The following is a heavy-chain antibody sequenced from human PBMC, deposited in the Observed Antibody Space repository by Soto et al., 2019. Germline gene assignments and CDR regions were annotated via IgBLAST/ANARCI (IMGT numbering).Heavy chain of an antibody. V-gene: IGHV4-34*01. J-gene: IGHJ6*03. CDR1: GGSFSGYY. D-gene: IGHD6-13*01. Sequence: SETLSLTCAVYGGSFSGYYWSWIRQPPGKGLEWIGEINHSGSTNYNPSLKSRVTISVDTSKNQFSLKLSSVAAADTAVYYCARGLPFRGYSSSWSLRDYYYYYYMDVWGKWTTVTVSS. CDR3: ARGLPFRGYSSSWSLRDYYYYYYMDV. CDR2: INHSGST.